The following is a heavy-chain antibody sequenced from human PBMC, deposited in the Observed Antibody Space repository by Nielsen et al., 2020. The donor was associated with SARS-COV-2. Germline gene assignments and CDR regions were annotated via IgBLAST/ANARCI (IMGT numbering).Heavy chain of an antibody. CDR2: ISWNSGSI. CDR3: ANTYYDILTGPVFDY. CDR1: GFTFDDYA. Sequence: GGSLRLSCAASGFTFDDYAMHWVRQAPGKGLEWVSGISWNSGSIGYADSVKGRFTISRDNAKNSLYLQMNSLRAEDTALYYCANTYYDILTGPVFDYWGQGTLVTVSS. V-gene: IGHV3-9*01. J-gene: IGHJ4*02. D-gene: IGHD3-9*01.